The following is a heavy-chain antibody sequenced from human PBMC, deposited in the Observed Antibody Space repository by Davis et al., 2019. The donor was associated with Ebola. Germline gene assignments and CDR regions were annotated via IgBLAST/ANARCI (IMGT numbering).Heavy chain of an antibody. CDR3: TLLQEHL. CDR1: GFTFSSYG. CDR2: ISPDGSDK. J-gene: IGHJ6*01. Sequence: GESLKISCAASGFTFSSYGMFWVRQAPGKGMEWVAVISPDGSDKNYADSVKGRFTISRDNSKNTLYLQMNSLHQGPIGLHPGTLLQEHLWG. V-gene: IGHV3-30*03.